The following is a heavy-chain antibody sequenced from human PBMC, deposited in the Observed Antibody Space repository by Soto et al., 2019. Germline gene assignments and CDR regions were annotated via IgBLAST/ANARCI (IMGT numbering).Heavy chain of an antibody. CDR2: IIPIFGTA. Sequence: GASVKVSCKASGGTFSSYAISWVRQAPGQGLEWMGGIIPIFGTANYAQKFQGRVTITADESTSTAYMELSSLRSEDTAVYYCARDCSSTSCYGYRLGIAATHDAFDIWGQGTMVTVSS. D-gene: IGHD2-2*01. CDR1: GGTFSSYA. V-gene: IGHV1-69*13. J-gene: IGHJ3*02. CDR3: ARDCSSTSCYGYRLGIAATHDAFDI.